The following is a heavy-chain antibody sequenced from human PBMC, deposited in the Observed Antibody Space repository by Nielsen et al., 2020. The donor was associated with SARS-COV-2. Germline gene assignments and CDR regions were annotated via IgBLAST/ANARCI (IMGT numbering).Heavy chain of an antibody. V-gene: IGHV3-7*01. Sequence: GESLKISCAASGFTFSSYWMSWVRQAPGKGLEWVANIKQDGSEKYYVDSVKGRFTISRDNAKNSLYLQMNSLRAEDTAVYYCARVGYSSGWYAYYFDYWGQGTLVTVSS. J-gene: IGHJ4*02. D-gene: IGHD6-19*01. CDR3: ARVGYSSGWYAYYFDY. CDR1: GFTFSSYW. CDR2: IKQDGSEK.